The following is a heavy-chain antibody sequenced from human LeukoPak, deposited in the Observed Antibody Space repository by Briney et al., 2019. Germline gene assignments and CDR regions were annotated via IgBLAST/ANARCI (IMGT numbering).Heavy chain of an antibody. CDR3: ARDALGFDY. CDR2: ISSSSSYI. D-gene: IGHD3-16*01. J-gene: IGHJ4*02. V-gene: IGHV3-21*01. Sequence: GGSLRLSCAAPGFTFSSYSMNWVRQAPGKGLEWVSSISSSSSYIYCADSVKGRFTISRDNAKNSLYLQMNSLRAEDTAVYYCARDALGFDYWGQGTLVTVSS. CDR1: GFTFSSYS.